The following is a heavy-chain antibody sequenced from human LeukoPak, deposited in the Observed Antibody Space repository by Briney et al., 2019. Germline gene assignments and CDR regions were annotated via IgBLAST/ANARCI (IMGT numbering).Heavy chain of an antibody. CDR2: ISAYNGNT. CDR1: GYTFTSYG. D-gene: IGHD2-2*02. Sequence: ASVKVSCKASGYTFTSYGISWVRQAPGQGLEWMGWISAYNGNTNYAQKLQGRVTITRDTSASTAYMELSSLRSEDMAMYYCARSHGPAAIVSAFDIWGQGTMVTVSS. V-gene: IGHV1-18*03. CDR3: ARSHGPAAIVSAFDI. J-gene: IGHJ3*02.